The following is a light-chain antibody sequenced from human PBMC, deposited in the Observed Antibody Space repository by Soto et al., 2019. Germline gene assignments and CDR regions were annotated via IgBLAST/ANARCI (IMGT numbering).Light chain of an antibody. J-gene: IGKJ5*01. CDR1: QNIHTN. V-gene: IGKV3-15*01. CDR3: QQYYNWPRT. Sequence: EILITQSPTPQSLSPGERDTPPLQAGQNIHTNLAWYQQKPGQAPRLLFYGASTGATGLPARFSGSGSGTEFTLTINSLQAEDCAVYYCQQYYNWPRTFGQGTRLEI. CDR2: GAS.